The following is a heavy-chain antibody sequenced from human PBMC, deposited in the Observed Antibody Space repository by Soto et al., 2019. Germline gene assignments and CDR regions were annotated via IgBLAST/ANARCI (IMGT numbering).Heavy chain of an antibody. Sequence: GGSLRLSCAASGFTFSSYSMNWVRQAPWKGLEWVSSISSSSSYIYYADSVKGRFTISRDNAKNSLYLQMNSLRAEDTAVYYCARPSKYCSGGSCYPPIYYGMDVWGQGTTVTVSS. D-gene: IGHD2-15*01. CDR3: ARPSKYCSGGSCYPPIYYGMDV. CDR1: GFTFSSYS. V-gene: IGHV3-21*01. CDR2: ISSSSSYI. J-gene: IGHJ6*02.